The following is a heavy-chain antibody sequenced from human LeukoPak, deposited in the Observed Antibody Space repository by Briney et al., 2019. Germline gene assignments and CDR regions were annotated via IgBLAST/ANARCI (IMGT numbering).Heavy chain of an antibody. V-gene: IGHV1-2*02. J-gene: IGHJ3*02. CDR1: GYTFTGYY. CDR3: ASKWVTYYYNSSAYHYPTDVFDI. D-gene: IGHD3-22*01. Sequence: ASVKVSCKASGYTFTGYYIHWVRQAPGQGLEWMGWINPYSGDTAYAQKFQGRVTMTRDTSISTAYMELSRLRSDDTAVYYCASKWVTYYYNSSAYHYPTDVFDIWGQGTMVTVSS. CDR2: INPYSGDT.